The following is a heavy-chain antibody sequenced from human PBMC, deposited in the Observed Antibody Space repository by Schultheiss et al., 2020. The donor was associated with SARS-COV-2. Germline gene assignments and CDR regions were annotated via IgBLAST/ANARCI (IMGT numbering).Heavy chain of an antibody. D-gene: IGHD3-9*01. CDR3: AKDHGTGERYFDWLNERAGFDY. J-gene: IGHJ4*02. CDR1: GFTFDDYA. V-gene: IGHV3-9*01. CDR2: ISWNSGSI. Sequence: GGSLRLSCAASGFTFDDYAMHWVRQAPGKGLEWVSGISWNSGSIGYADSVKGRFTISRDNAKNSLYLQMNSLRAEDTAVYYCAKDHGTGERYFDWLNERAGFDYWGQGTLVTVSS.